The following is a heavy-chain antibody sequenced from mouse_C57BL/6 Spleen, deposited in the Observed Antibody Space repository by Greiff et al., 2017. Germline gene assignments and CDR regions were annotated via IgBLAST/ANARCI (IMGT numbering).Heavy chain of an antibody. J-gene: IGHJ3*01. CDR1: GYTFTSYW. D-gene: IGHD2-4*01. CDR2: IAPSDSYT. V-gene: IGHV1-69*01. Sequence: QVQLQQPGAELVMPGASVKLSCKASGYTFTSYWMHWVKQRPGQGLEWIGEIAPSDSYTNYNQKFKGKSTLTVDKSSSTAYMQLSSLTSEDSAVYYCARRPYYDYPWFAYWGQGTLVTVSA. CDR3: ARRPYYDYPWFAY.